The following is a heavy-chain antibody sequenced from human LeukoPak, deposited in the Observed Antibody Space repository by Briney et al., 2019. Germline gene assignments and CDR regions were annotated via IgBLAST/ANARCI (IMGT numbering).Heavy chain of an antibody. D-gene: IGHD3-10*01. CDR1: GFTFSNYG. V-gene: IGHV3-30*18. J-gene: IGHJ6*04. CDR3: AKDLGTVTMVPYGMDV. Sequence: GGSLRLSCAASGFTFSNYGMHWVRQAPGKGLEWVVVISYDGSNKYYADSVKGRFTISRDNSKNTLCLQMNSLRAEDTAVYYCAKDLGTVTMVPYGMDVWGKGTTVIVSS. CDR2: ISYDGSNK.